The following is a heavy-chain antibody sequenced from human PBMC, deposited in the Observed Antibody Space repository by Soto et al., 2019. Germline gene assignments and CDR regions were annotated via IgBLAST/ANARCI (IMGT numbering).Heavy chain of an antibody. D-gene: IGHD3-3*01. CDR1: GGSISSSSYY. V-gene: IGHV4-39*01. Sequence: SETLSLTCTVSGGSISSSSYYWGWIRQPPGKGLEWIGSIYYSGSTYYNPSLKSRVTISVDTSKNQFSLKLSSVTAADTAVYYCARHLWSGYYIDYYMDVWGKGTTVTVSS. J-gene: IGHJ6*03. CDR2: IYYSGST. CDR3: ARHLWSGYYIDYYMDV.